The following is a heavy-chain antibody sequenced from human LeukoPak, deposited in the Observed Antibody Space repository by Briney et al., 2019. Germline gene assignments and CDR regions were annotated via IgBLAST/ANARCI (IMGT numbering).Heavy chain of an antibody. Sequence: SETLSLTCTVSGGSISGYYWSWIRQPPGKGLEWIGYISYSGNTEYNPSLKSRVTISVDTSKNQFSLKLSSVTAADAAVYYCAREPGHSGWFESWGQGTLVTVSS. CDR1: GGSISGYY. CDR3: AREPGHSGWFES. V-gene: IGHV4-59*01. CDR2: ISYSGNT. J-gene: IGHJ5*01. D-gene: IGHD1-1*01.